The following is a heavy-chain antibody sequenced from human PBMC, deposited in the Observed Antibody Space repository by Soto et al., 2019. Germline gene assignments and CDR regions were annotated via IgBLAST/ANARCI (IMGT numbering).Heavy chain of an antibody. CDR1: GGSFSGHY. J-gene: IGHJ4*02. Sequence: PSETLSLTCAVYGGSFSGHYWSWIRQPPGRGLEWIGEINHSGSTNYNPSLKSRVTISVDTSKNQFSLKLSSVTAADTAVYYCARGHSSPSYYFDYWGQGTLVTVSS. V-gene: IGHV4-34*01. D-gene: IGHD6-6*01. CDR3: ARGHSSPSYYFDY. CDR2: INHSGST.